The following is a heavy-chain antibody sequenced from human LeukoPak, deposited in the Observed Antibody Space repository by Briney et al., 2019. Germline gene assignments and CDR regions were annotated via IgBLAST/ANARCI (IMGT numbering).Heavy chain of an antibody. Sequence: ASVKVSCKASGYTFTGYYMHWVRQAPGQGLEWMGWMNPDSGNTGYAQKFQGRVTITRNSSISTAYMELRSLRSDDTAVYYCARDRGFGELLEYYYYYYMDVWGKGTTVTISS. CDR1: GYTFTGYY. CDR2: MNPDSGNT. V-gene: IGHV1-8*03. D-gene: IGHD3-10*01. J-gene: IGHJ6*03. CDR3: ARDRGFGELLEYYYYYYMDV.